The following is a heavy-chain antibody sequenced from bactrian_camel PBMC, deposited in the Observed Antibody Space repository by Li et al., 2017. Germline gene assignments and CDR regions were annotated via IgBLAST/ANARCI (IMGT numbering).Heavy chain of an antibody. CDR3: EPHAYGGSWTGY. CDR1: GYSYTTYC. D-gene: IGHD2*01. CDR2: IDQDGGIS. V-gene: IGHV3S1*01. J-gene: IGHJ4*01. Sequence: VQLVESGGGSVQAGGSLRLSCTAPGYSYTTYCMAWFRQAPGKEREGVAGIDQDGGISYYTQSVKGRFTISRDSAKNTLYLQLSGLKIEDTATYFCEPHAYGGSWTGYWGQGTQVTV.